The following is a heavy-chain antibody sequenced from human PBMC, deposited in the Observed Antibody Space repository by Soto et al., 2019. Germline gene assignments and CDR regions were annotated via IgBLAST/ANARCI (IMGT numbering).Heavy chain of an antibody. J-gene: IGHJ4*02. CDR3: AKDFGAKGLGATMHY. V-gene: IGHV3-23*04. CDR1: GFTFSDYA. D-gene: IGHD1-26*01. CDR2: ISDSGGNT. Sequence: EAQLVESGGGLVQPGGSLRLSCAASGFTFSDYAMSWVRQAPGKGLEWVSGISDSGGNTNYADSVKGRFTISRDNSKNTLYLHVNSLRVDDTAVYYRAKDFGAKGLGATMHYWGQGTLVTVSS.